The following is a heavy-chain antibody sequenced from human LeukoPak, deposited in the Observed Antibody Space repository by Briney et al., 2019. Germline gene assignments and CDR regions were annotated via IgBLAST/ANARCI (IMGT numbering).Heavy chain of an antibody. CDR1: GGSISSSSYY. J-gene: IGHJ5*02. CDR3: ARSTTGTTSAWFDP. V-gene: IGHV4-39*01. D-gene: IGHD1-1*01. CDR2: IYYSGST. Sequence: SETLSLTCTVSGGSISSSSYYWGWIRQPPGKGLDWIGSIYYSGSTYYNPSLKSRVTISVDTSKNQFSLKLSSVTAADTAVYYCARSTTGTTSAWFDPWGQGTLVTVSS.